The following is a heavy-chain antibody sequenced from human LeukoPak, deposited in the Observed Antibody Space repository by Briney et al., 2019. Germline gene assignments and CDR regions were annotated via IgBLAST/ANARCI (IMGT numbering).Heavy chain of an antibody. CDR3: ARDFGVIIGSAFDI. J-gene: IGHJ3*02. D-gene: IGHD3-3*01. CDR1: GGSISSGDYY. CDR2: IYYSGIT. V-gene: IGHV4-30-4*08. Sequence: SQTLSLXCTVSGGSISSGDYYCHWIRQPPGKGLEWIGYIYYSGITYYNPSLKSRLTISVDTSKNQFSLKLSSVTAADTAVYYCARDFGVIIGSAFDIWGQGTMVTVSS.